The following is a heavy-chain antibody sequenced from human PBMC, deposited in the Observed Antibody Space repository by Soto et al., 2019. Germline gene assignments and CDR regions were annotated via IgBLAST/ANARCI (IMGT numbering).Heavy chain of an antibody. CDR1: GFTLSNYS. J-gene: IGHJ6*03. Sequence: ESGGGLVKTGGSLRLSCAGSGFTLSNYSMNWVRQAPGKGLEWVSSISTRSTYIYYADSLKGRFTISRDNAKNSLFLQMNSLRAEDSAVYYCALGGYSYGASGTYYYHYMDVWGKGTTVTVSS. CDR3: ALGGYSYGASGTYYYHYMDV. V-gene: IGHV3-21*01. D-gene: IGHD5-18*01. CDR2: ISTRSTYI.